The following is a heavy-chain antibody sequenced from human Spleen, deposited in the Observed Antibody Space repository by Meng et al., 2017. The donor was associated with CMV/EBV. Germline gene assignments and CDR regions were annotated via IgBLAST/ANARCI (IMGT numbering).Heavy chain of an antibody. CDR1: GYTFTGYY. D-gene: IGHD2/OR15-2a*01. CDR2: INPNSGGT. J-gene: IGHJ3*02. Sequence: ASVKVSCKASGYTFTGYYMHWVRQAPGQGLEWMGWINPNSGGTNYAQKFQGRVTMTRDTSINTAYMELSRLRSDDTAVYYCARGGYYGDSDAFDIWGQGTMVTVSS. V-gene: IGHV1-2*02. CDR3: ARGGYYGDSDAFDI.